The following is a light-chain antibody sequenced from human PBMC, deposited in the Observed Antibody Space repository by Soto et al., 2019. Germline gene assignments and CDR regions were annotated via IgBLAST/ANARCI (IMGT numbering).Light chain of an antibody. CDR2: DAS. CDR1: QSVSSY. J-gene: IGKJ5*01. V-gene: IGKV3-11*01. Sequence: EIVLTQSPATLSLSPGERATLSCRASQSVSSYLAWYQQKPGQAPRLLIYDASNRATGIPARFSGSGSGTAFPPTISSLELKDFEVFSCQRRSTWPPIPFAKGTGLEIK. CDR3: QRRSTWPPIP.